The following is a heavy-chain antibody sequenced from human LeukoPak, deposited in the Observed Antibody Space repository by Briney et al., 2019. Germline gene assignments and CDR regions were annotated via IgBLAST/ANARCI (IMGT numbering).Heavy chain of an antibody. Sequence: GGSLRLSCAASGFTFSSYGMHWVRQAPGKGPEWVAVISYDGSNKYYADSVKGRFTISRDNSKNTLYLQMNSLRAGDTAVYYCAKATWGEIDYWGQGTLVTVSS. D-gene: IGHD3-16*01. CDR2: ISYDGSNK. V-gene: IGHV3-30*18. CDR1: GFTFSSYG. J-gene: IGHJ4*02. CDR3: AKATWGEIDY.